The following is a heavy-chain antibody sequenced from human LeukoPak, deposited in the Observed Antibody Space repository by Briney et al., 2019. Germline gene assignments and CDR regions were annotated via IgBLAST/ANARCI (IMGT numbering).Heavy chain of an antibody. J-gene: IGHJ5*02. Sequence: GSVKLCCAASGFSFSSYAMTWARQAPVKGLEWVSAISGDGTRTYYADSAKGRFTISSDNSKNTLYLQMNSLRAEDTAVYYCARDLDYDSSGSQGYNWFDPWGQGTLVTVSS. CDR1: GFSFSSYA. CDR3: ARDLDYDSSGSQGYNWFDP. D-gene: IGHD3-22*01. V-gene: IGHV3-23*01. CDR2: ISGDGTRT.